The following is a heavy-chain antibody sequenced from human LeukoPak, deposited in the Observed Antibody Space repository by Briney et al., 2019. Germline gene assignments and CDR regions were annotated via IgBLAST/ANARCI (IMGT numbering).Heavy chain of an antibody. CDR1: RGSISTYY. CDR3: AKGAASRGYTYVAN. D-gene: IGHD5-18*01. Sequence: SETLSLTCTISRGSISTYYWSWIRQPPGKGLEWIGYISTSESTNYNPSLKSRITISVDTSKNQFSLNLSSVTAADTAVYYCAKGAASRGYTYVANWGQGTLVTVSS. CDR2: ISTSEST. V-gene: IGHV4-4*09. J-gene: IGHJ4*02.